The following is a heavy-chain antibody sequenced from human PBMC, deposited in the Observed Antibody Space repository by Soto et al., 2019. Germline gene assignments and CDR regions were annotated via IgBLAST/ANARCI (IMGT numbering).Heavy chain of an antibody. CDR2: IYYSGST. Sequence: PSETLSLTCTVSGGSISSYYSSWIRQPPGKGLEWIGYIYYSGSTNYNPSLKSRVTISVDTSKNQFSLKLSSVTAADTAVYYCEREAYCSSTSCDTDYWGQGTLVTVSS. D-gene: IGHD2-2*02. CDR1: GGSISSYY. J-gene: IGHJ4*02. CDR3: EREAYCSSTSCDTDY. V-gene: IGHV4-59*01.